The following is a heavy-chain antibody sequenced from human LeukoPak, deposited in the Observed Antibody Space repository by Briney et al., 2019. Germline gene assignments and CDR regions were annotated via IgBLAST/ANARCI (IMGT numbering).Heavy chain of an antibody. CDR2: INYSGST. CDR3: TRYCSGGSCYENNWFDP. J-gene: IGHJ5*02. D-gene: IGHD2-15*01. V-gene: IGHV4-30-4*01. Sequence: SETLSLTCTVSGGSISSGDYYWSWIRQPPGKGLEWIGYINYSGSTYYNPSLKSRVTIPVDTSKNQFSLKLSSVTAADTAVYYCTRYCSGGSCYENNWFDPWGQGTLVTVSS. CDR1: GGSISSGDYY.